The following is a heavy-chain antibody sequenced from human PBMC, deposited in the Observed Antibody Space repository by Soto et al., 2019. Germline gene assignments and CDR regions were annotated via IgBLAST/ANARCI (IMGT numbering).Heavy chain of an antibody. CDR2: ISYDGSFK. D-gene: IGHD6-13*01. J-gene: IGHJ4*02. Sequence: GGSLRLSCAASGFTFSSYALHWVRQAPGKGLEWVALISYDGSFKYYADSVKGRFTISRDNSKNTLYLQMNSLRAEDTAVYSCARDPAAAGFNYFDYWGQGTLVTVSS. CDR1: GFTFSSYA. CDR3: ARDPAAAGFNYFDY. V-gene: IGHV3-30-3*01.